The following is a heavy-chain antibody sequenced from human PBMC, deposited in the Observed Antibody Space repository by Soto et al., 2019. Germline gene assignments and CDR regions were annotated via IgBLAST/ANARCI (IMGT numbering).Heavy chain of an antibody. D-gene: IGHD2-15*01. V-gene: IGHV1-69*12. CDR3: AGAVSGGPPYYFGKDV. CDR2: IIPIFGTA. CDR1: GGTFSSYA. Sequence: QVQLVQSGAEVKKPGSSVKVSCKASGGTFSSYAISWVRQAPGQGLEWMGAIIPIFGTANYAKKFQGRVTISEDESTSTAYMAVSSLGSEDRGVYYCAGAVSGGPPYYFGKDVWGHGGTDAVS. J-gene: IGHJ6*02.